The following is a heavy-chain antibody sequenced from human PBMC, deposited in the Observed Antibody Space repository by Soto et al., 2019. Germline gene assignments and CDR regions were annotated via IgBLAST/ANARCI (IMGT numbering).Heavy chain of an antibody. D-gene: IGHD6-13*01. J-gene: IGHJ4*02. CDR1: GGTFSSYA. CDR2: IIPIFGTA. V-gene: IGHV1-69*12. Sequence: QVQLVQSGAEVKKPGSSVKVSCKASGGTFSSYAISWVRQAPGQGLEWMGGIIPIFGTANYAQKFQGRVTITADESTSPAYMGLSSLRSEDTAVYYCARESIRRYSSSWKPFDYWGQGTLVTVSS. CDR3: ARESIRRYSSSWKPFDY.